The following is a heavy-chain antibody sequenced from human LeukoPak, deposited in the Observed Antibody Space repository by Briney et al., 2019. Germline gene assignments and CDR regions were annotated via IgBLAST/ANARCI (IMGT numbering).Heavy chain of an antibody. CDR1: GGSFSGYY. CDR3: ARGRRGARGRGFDY. J-gene: IGHJ4*02. D-gene: IGHD3-10*01. Sequence: SETLSLTCAVYGGSFSGYYWSWIRQPPGKGLEWIGEINHSGSTNYNPSLKSRVTISVDTSKNQFSLKLSSVTAADTAVYYCARGRRGARGRGFDYWGQGTLVTVSS. V-gene: IGHV4-34*01. CDR2: INHSGST.